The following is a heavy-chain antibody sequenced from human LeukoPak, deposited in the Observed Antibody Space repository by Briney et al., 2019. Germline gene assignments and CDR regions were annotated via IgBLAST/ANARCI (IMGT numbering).Heavy chain of an antibody. Sequence: PGGSLRLSCVASGFSFNNYRMTWVRQAPGKGLEWVANIKQDGSEKQYADSVKGRFTISRDNSKNTLYLQMNSLRAEDTAVYYCAKDRRIVVVVGSSFDYWGQGTLVTVSS. CDR2: IKQDGSEK. CDR1: GFSFNNYR. CDR3: AKDRRIVVVVGSSFDY. J-gene: IGHJ4*02. D-gene: IGHD2-15*01. V-gene: IGHV3-7*01.